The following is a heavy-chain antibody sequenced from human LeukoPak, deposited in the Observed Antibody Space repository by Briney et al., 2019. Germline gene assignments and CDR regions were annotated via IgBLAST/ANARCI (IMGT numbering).Heavy chain of an antibody. CDR3: ARDRHSAAAGIWWDSAFDI. CDR2: IYYSGST. Sequence: SGTLSLTCTVSGGSISSYYWSWIRQPPGKGLEWIGYIYYSGSTNYNPSLKSRVTISVDTSKNQFSLKLSSVTAADTAVYYCARDRHSAAAGIWWDSAFDIGGQGTMVTVSS. J-gene: IGHJ3*02. V-gene: IGHV4-59*01. CDR1: GGSISSYY. D-gene: IGHD6-13*01.